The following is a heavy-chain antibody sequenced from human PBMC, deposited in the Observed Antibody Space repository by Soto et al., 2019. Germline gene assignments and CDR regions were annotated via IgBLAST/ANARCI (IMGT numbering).Heavy chain of an antibody. V-gene: IGHV4-59*04. Sequence: SETLSLTCSVSGGSISSYYWSWIRQPPGKGLEWIGYIYYSGSTYYNPSLKSRVTISVDTSKNQFSLKLSSVTAADTAVCYCARHSRIQLWFDYWGQGTLVTVS. J-gene: IGHJ4*02. CDR1: GGSISSYY. CDR2: IYYSGST. CDR3: ARHSRIQLWFDY. D-gene: IGHD5-18*01.